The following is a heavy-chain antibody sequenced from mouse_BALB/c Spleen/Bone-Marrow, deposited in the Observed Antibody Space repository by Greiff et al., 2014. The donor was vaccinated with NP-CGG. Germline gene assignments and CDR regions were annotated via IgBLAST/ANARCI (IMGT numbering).Heavy chain of an antibody. CDR2: ISSGGSYT. CDR1: GFTFSSYA. Sequence: EVQLQQSGGGLVKPGGSLKLSCAASGFTFSSYAMSWVRQTPEKRLEWVATISSGGSYTYYPDSVKGRFTISRDNAKNTLYLQMSSLRSEDTAMYYCARFYYGNYVRYFDVWGAGTTVTVSS. CDR3: ARFYYGNYVRYFDV. J-gene: IGHJ1*01. V-gene: IGHV5-9-3*01. D-gene: IGHD2-1*01.